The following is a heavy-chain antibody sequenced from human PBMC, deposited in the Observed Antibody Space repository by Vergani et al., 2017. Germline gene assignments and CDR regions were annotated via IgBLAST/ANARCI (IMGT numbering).Heavy chain of an antibody. D-gene: IGHD6-19*01. J-gene: IGHJ4*02. CDR3: ASCPPSSGWYSF. V-gene: IGHV4-34*01. Sequence: QVQLQQWGAGLLKPSETLSLTCAVYGGSFSGYYWSWIRQPPGKGLEWIGEINHSGSTNYNPSLKSHVTISVDTSKNQFSLKLSSVTAADTAVYYCASCPPSSGWYSFWGQGTLVTVSS. CDR1: GGSFSGYY. CDR2: INHSGST.